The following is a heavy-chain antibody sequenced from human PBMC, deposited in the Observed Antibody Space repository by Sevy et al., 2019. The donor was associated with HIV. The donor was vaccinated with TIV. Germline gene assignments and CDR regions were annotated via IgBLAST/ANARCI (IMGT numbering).Heavy chain of an antibody. CDR3: AKHPHLIRGWYDPADY. J-gene: IGHJ4*02. CDR2: ISGSGGST. V-gene: IGHV3-23*01. Sequence: GGSLRLSCAASGFTFSSYAMSWVRQAPGKGLEWVSAISGSGGSTYYADSVKGRFTISRDNSKNTLYLQMNSLRAEDTAVYYCAKHPHLIRGWYDPADYWGQGTLVTVSS. CDR1: GFTFSSYA. D-gene: IGHD6-19*01.